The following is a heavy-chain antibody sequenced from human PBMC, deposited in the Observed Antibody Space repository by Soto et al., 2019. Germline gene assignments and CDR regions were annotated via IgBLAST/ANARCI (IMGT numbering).Heavy chain of an antibody. CDR3: AMVDVYVTPSPQDV. J-gene: IGHJ6*02. V-gene: IGHV1-18*01. CDR2: INTYNGNT. CDR1: GYTFTRYG. Sequence: ASVKVSCKASGYTFTRYGIGWARQAPGQGLEWMGWINTYNGNTNYAQNVQGRVTLTTDTSTSIAYMELRSLRSNDTAIYYCAMVDVYVTPSPQDVWGQGTTVTVSS. D-gene: IGHD3-16*01.